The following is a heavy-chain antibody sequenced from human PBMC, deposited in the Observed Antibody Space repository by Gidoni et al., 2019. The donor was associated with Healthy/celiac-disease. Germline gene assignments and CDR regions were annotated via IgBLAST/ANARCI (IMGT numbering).Heavy chain of an antibody. CDR2: INPSGGST. Sequence: QVQLVQPGAEVQKPGASVTVSCKASGYTFTSYYLHWVRQAHGQGLEWMGIINPSGGSTSYAQKFQVRVTMTRDTSTSTVYMELSSLRSEDTAVYYCARIRRIVGATSPTYYGMDVWGQGTTVTVSS. CDR1: GYTFTSYY. V-gene: IGHV1-46*01. CDR3: ARIRRIVGATSPTYYGMDV. D-gene: IGHD1-26*01. J-gene: IGHJ6*02.